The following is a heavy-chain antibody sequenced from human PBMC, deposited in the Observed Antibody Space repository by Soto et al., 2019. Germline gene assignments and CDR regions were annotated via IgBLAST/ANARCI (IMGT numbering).Heavy chain of an antibody. CDR1: GFTFSSYE. Sequence: LRLSCAASGFTFSSYEMNWVRQAPGKGLEWVSYISSSGSTIYYADSVKGRFTISRDNAKNSLYLQMNSLRAEDTAVYYCARDLAPSGHDHWGQGTLVTVSS. D-gene: IGHD3-10*01. CDR2: ISSSGSTI. J-gene: IGHJ4*02. V-gene: IGHV3-48*03. CDR3: ARDLAPSGHDH.